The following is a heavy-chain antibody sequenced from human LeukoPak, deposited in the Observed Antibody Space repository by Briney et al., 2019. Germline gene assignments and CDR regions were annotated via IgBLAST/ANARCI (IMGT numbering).Heavy chain of an antibody. CDR1: GYTFTSYY. CDR2: INPSGGST. Sequence: ASVKVSCKASGYTFTSYYVHWVRQAPGQGLEWMGIINPSGGSTNYAQKFQGRVTMTTDTFTSTAYMDLRSLRSDDTAVYYCAKDSSAYCIATSCQDAFDMWGQGTMVTVSS. CDR3: AKDSSAYCIATSCQDAFDM. V-gene: IGHV1-46*01. J-gene: IGHJ3*02. D-gene: IGHD2-21*01.